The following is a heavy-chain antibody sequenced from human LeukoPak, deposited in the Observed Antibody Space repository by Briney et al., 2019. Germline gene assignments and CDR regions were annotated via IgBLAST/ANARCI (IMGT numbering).Heavy chain of an antibody. CDR1: GYTFSSYA. J-gene: IGHJ5*02. D-gene: IGHD3-10*01. CDR3: ARKAYGSGSYAFDP. V-gene: IGHV1-18*01. Sequence: ASVRVSCKASGYTFSSYAITWVRQAPGQGLQWMGWISAYNGNTNYAQKLQGRVTMTTDTSTSTAYMELRSLRSDDTAVYYCARKAYGSGSYAFDPWGQGTLVTVSS. CDR2: ISAYNGNT.